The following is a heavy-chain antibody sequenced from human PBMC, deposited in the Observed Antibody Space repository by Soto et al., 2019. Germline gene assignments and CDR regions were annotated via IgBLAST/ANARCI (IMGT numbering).Heavy chain of an antibody. D-gene: IGHD6-19*01. J-gene: IGHJ4*02. Sequence: VQLVESGGGVVQPGRSLRLSCAASGFTFSDYAMHWVRQAPGKGLEWVAVVSHDGRNTHYADSVKGRFTISRDSSRSTVSLEVTSVRAEETAVYYCAKGGRQWLVTSDFNYWGQGALVTVSS. CDR1: GFTFSDYA. CDR2: VSHDGRNT. CDR3: AKGGRQWLVTSDFNY. V-gene: IGHV3-30*18.